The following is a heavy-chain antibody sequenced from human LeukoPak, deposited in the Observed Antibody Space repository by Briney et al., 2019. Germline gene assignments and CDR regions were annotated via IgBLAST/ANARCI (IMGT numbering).Heavy chain of an antibody. D-gene: IGHD5-12*01. CDR1: GYGFTGYY. CDR3: AREPGDGGYDNFDY. CDR2: INPNNGGT. V-gene: IGHV1-2*02. Sequence: ASVKVSCKASGYGFTGYYMHWVRQAPGQGLEWMGWINPNNGGTHYAQKFQGRVTMTRDTSISTAYMELSRLRSDDTAVYYCAREPGDGGYDNFDYWGQGTLVTVSS. J-gene: IGHJ4*02.